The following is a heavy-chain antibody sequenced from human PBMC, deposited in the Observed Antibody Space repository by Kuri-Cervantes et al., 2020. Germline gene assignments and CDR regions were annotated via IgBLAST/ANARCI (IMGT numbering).Heavy chain of an antibody. CDR1: GGTFSSYA. D-gene: IGHD4-17*01. V-gene: IGHV1-69*06. CDR3: ARASDHDYEIDY. Sequence: SVKVSCKASGGTFSSYAISWVRQAPGQGLEWMGGIIPIFGTANYAQKFQGRVTITADKSTSTAHMELSSLRSEDTAVYYCARASDHDYEIDYWGQGTLVTVSS. CDR2: IIPIFGTA. J-gene: IGHJ4*02.